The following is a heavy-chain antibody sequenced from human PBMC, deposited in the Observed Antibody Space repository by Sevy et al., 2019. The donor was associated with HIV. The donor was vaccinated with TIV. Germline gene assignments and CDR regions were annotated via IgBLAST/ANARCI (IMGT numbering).Heavy chain of an antibody. Sequence: ASVKVSCKASGYTFTGYYMHWVRQAPGQGLEWMGWINPNSGGTNYPQKFQGRVTMTRDTSISIAYMELSRLRSDDTAVYYCARDRVTMVRGPNWFDPWGQGTLVTVSS. CDR1: GYTFTGYY. J-gene: IGHJ5*02. V-gene: IGHV1-2*02. CDR3: ARDRVTMVRGPNWFDP. CDR2: INPNSGGT. D-gene: IGHD3-10*01.